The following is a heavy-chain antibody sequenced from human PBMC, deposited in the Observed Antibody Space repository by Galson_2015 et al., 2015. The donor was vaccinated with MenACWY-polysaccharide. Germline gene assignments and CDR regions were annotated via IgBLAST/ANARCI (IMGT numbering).Heavy chain of an antibody. V-gene: IGHV1-8*01. CDR1: GYTFTSYD. J-gene: IGHJ5*02. CDR2: MNPNSGNT. CDR3: ARIGGMNRGNYYNYGWFDP. Sequence: SVKVSCKASGYTFTSYDINWVRQATGQGLEWMGWMNPNSGNTGYAQKFQGRVTTTRNTSISTAYMELSSLTSEDTAVYYCARIGGMNRGNYYNYGWFDPWGQGTLVTVSS. D-gene: IGHD1-26*01.